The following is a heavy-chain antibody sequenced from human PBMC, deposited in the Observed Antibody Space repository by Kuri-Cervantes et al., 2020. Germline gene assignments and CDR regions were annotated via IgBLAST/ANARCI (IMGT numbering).Heavy chain of an antibody. J-gene: IGHJ4*02. CDR2: IYSGGST. Sequence: GESLKISCAASGFTVSSNYMSWVRQAPGKGLECVSVIYSGGSTYYADSVKGRFTISRDNSKNTLYLQMNSLRAEDTAVYYCARDNPLWELRSYFDYWGQGTLVTVSS. V-gene: IGHV3-53*05. CDR1: GFTVSSNY. D-gene: IGHD1-26*01. CDR3: ARDNPLWELRSYFDY.